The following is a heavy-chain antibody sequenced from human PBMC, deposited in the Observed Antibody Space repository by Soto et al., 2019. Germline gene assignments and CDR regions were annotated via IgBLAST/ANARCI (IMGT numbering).Heavy chain of an antibody. J-gene: IGHJ3*02. Sequence: SETLSLTCAVYGGSFSCYYWSWIRQPPGKGLEWIGEINHSGSTNYNPSLKSRVTISVDTSKNQFSLKLSSVTAADTAVYYCARARHYYDSSGPLGAFDIWGRGTMVTVSS. CDR2: INHSGST. CDR3: ARARHYYDSSGPLGAFDI. V-gene: IGHV4-34*01. D-gene: IGHD3-22*01. CDR1: GGSFSCYY.